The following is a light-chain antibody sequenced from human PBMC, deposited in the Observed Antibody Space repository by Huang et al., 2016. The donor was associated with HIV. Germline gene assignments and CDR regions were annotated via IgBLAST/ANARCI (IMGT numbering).Light chain of an antibody. CDR3: QQYQRTPPT. J-gene: IGKJ1*01. Sequence: DIQMTQSPSSLSAFVGDSVTITCRASQGISNSLAWYQQRPGKAPKLLLFSASRLESGVPPRFSGSVSGTDFTLTSSSLQPDDFATYYCQQYQRTPPTFGPGTKVEVK. V-gene: IGKV1-NL1*01. CDR2: SAS. CDR1: QGISNS.